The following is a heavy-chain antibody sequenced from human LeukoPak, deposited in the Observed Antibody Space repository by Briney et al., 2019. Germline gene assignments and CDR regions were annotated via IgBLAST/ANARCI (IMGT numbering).Heavy chain of an antibody. V-gene: IGHV1-18*01. CDR2: ISAYNGNT. D-gene: IGHD3-22*01. CDR1: GYTFTSYG. Sequence: AASVKVSCKASGYTFTSYGISWVRQAPGQGLEWMGWISAYNGNTNYAQKLQGRVTMTTDTSTSPAYMELRSLRSDDTAVYYCARAMGYYYDSSGYYYFDYWGQGTLVTVSS. CDR3: ARAMGYYYDSSGYYYFDY. J-gene: IGHJ4*02.